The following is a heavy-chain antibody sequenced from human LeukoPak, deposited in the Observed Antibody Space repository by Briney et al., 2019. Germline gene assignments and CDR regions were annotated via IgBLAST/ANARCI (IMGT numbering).Heavy chain of an antibody. V-gene: IGHV4-34*01. CDR2: MNDRGTT. D-gene: IGHD1-26*01. CDR1: GGSFSGFY. CDR3: ARGGMVGTSRFDY. Sequence: PSETLSLTCTVSGGSFSGFYWTWIRQFPGKGLEWIGEMNDRGTTNDNPSLRSRVTMSVDPSQNQFSLTLNSVTAADTAVYYCARGGMVGTSRFDYWGQGTLVTVSS. J-gene: IGHJ4*02.